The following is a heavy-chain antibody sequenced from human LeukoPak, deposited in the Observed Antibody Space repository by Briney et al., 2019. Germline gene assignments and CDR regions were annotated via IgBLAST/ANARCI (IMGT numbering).Heavy chain of an antibody. CDR1: GFIFSNYA. CDR2: ISSDGGST. Sequence: PGGSLRLSCAASGFIFSNYAMHWVRQAPGKGLEYVSSISSDGGSTSYATSVKGRFTISSDNSKNTLFLQMGSLRAEDMAGYDGAREARGLADYWGQGTLLTVSS. V-gene: IGHV3-64*01. D-gene: IGHD3-10*01. CDR3: AREARGLADY. J-gene: IGHJ4*02.